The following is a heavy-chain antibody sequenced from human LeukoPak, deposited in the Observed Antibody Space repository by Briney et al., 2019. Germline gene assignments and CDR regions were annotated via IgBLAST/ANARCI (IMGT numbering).Heavy chain of an antibody. CDR2: ISTYNGNT. CDR3: ARTIVGASDFDY. D-gene: IGHD1-26*01. J-gene: IGHJ4*02. V-gene: IGHV1-18*01. Sequence: ASVKVSCKASGYTFTNYGISWVRQAPGQGLEWMVWISTYNGNTNYAQKLQGRVTMTTDTSTSTAYMELRSLRSDDTAVYCCARTIVGASDFDYWGQGTLVTVSS. CDR1: GYTFTNYG.